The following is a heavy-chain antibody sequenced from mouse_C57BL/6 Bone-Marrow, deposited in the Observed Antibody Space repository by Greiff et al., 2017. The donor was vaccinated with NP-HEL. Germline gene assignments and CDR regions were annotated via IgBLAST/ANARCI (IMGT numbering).Heavy chain of an antibody. V-gene: IGHV1-81*01. J-gene: IGHJ1*03. D-gene: IGHD1-1*01. Sequence: QVQLQQSGAELARPGASVKLSCKASGYTFTSYGISWVKQSTGQGLEWIGEIYRRSGNTYNNEKISGKATLTADKSSSTAYMKLRILTYEDSTVYYDAGKPSLRNNWYFDVWGTGTTVTVSS. CDR1: GYTFTSYG. CDR2: IYRRSGNT. CDR3: AGKPSLRNNWYFDV.